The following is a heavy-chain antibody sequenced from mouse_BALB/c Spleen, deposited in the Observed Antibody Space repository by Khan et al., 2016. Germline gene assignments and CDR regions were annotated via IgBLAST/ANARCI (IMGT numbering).Heavy chain of an antibody. CDR1: GFTFTDYY. CDR2: IRNNANGYTT. V-gene: IGHV7-3*02. J-gene: IGHJ1*01. D-gene: IGHD2-2*01. CDR3: AGWDWLRRDWYRDV. Sequence: EVELVESGGGLVQPGGSLRLSCATSGFTFTDYYMSWVRQLSGKALAWLGFIRNNANGYTTEYSASVQGRFTISRDNSKSIHYHQMNTMSAEDSGTCYCAGWDWLRRDWYRDVWGAGATGTVSS.